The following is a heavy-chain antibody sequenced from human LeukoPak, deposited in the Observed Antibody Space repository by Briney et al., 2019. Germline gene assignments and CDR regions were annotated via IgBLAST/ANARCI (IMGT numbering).Heavy chain of an antibody. CDR3: QVGATTIGAFDI. J-gene: IGHJ3*02. D-gene: IGHD1-26*01. V-gene: IGHV4-59*12. CDR2: IYCSGST. Sequence: SETLSLTCTVSGGSISSYYWSWIRQPPGKGLGVTWYIYCSGSTNYNASLKSRVTISVDTSKNHLSLQLSTVTAADPPVYYCQVGATTIGAFDIWGQGTMVTVSS. CDR1: GGSISSYY.